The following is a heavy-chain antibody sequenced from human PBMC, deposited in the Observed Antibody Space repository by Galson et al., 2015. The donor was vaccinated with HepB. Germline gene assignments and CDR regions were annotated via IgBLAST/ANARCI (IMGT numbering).Heavy chain of an antibody. D-gene: IGHD3-10*01. Sequence: LRLSCAASGVAFDNYAMAWGRQAPGRGLEGVSGVSGSGGTTYYSASVTGRFTMSSDNSKNTIDPQANSLRADEPDAYYWATTIRVINYWGQGTLVTVSS. CDR3: ATTIRVINY. CDR1: GVAFDNYA. J-gene: IGHJ4*02. CDR2: VSGSGGTT. V-gene: IGHV3-23*01.